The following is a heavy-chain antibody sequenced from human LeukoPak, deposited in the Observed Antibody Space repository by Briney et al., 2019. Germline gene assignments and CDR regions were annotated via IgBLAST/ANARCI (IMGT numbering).Heavy chain of an antibody. CDR1: GVTPRTFD. J-gene: IGHJ5*02. Sequence: GGTLRLSCAASGVTPRTFDMNCVRQAARQGLEWVSSFSTTSRYIYYRDSVKGRFTISRDDAKNSLYLQMNSLTVEDTAVYYCARADCSGSTCYLRHSWFDPWGQGTLVTVSS. CDR2: FSTTSRYI. V-gene: IGHV3-21*06. CDR3: ARADCSGSTCYLRHSWFDP. D-gene: IGHD2-2*01.